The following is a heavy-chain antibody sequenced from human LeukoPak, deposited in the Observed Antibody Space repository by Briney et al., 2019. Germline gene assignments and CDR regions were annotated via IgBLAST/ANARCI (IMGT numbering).Heavy chain of an antibody. D-gene: IGHD4-17*01. Sequence: ASVKVSCKASGGTFSSYAISWVQQAPGQGLEWMGRIIPILGIANYAQKFQGRVTITADKSTSTAYMELSSLRSEDTAVYYCARSVTTTSPFDYWGQGTLVTVSS. CDR2: IIPILGIA. J-gene: IGHJ4*02. CDR1: GGTFSSYA. V-gene: IGHV1-69*04. CDR3: ARSVTTTSPFDY.